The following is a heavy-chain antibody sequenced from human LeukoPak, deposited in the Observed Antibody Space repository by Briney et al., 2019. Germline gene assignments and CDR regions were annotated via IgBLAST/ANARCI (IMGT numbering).Heavy chain of an antibody. J-gene: IGHJ4*02. CDR3: ARDLIVGTTIRYYFDY. CDR2: IYSGTT. Sequence: GGSLRLSCTVSGFTVSSNSMSWVRQAPGKGLEWVSFIYSGTTHYSDSVKGRFTISRDNAKNSLYLQMNSLRAEDTAVYYCARDLIVGTTIRYYFDYWGQGTLVTVSS. D-gene: IGHD1-26*01. V-gene: IGHV3-53*01. CDR1: GFTVSSNS.